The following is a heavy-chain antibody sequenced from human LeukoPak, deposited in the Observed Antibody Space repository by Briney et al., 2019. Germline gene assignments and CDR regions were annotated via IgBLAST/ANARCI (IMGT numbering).Heavy chain of an antibody. CDR3: ARVQDTAMVTPGY. CDR1: GFTFSDYY. D-gene: IGHD5-18*01. J-gene: IGHJ4*02. CDR2: ISSSSSTI. Sequence: PGGSLRLSCAASGFTFSDYYMSWIRQAPGKGLEWVSYISSSSSTIYYADSVKGRFTISRDNAKNSLYLQMNSLRAEDTAVYYCARVQDTAMVTPGYWGQGTLVTVSS. V-gene: IGHV3-11*04.